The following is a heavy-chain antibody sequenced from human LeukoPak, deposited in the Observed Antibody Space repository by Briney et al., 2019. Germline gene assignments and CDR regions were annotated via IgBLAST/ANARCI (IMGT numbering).Heavy chain of an antibody. CDR3: GKFPGDGVDFDY. Sequence: GGSLRLSCAASGFTFSDHYMDWVRQAPGKGLEWVGRTRNKANAYSTEYAASVKGRFTISRDGSENSLYLQMNRLTTEDTAVYFCGKFPGDGVDFDYWGQGTLVTVSS. CDR2: TRNKANAYST. CDR1: GFTFSDHY. V-gene: IGHV3-72*01. J-gene: IGHJ4*02. D-gene: IGHD3-10*01.